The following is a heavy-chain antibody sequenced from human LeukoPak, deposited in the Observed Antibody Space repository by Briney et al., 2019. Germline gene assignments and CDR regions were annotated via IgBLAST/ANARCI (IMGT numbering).Heavy chain of an antibody. Sequence: PGDSLRLSCAASGFDFNSYSITWVRQTPGTGLAWVCSISGRDGPTYFGDSVKGRFTISRDSSKRSVTLQMNGLTADDTAVYFCARGRTRAAADTWFDFWGQGILVTVSS. CDR3: ARGRTRAAADTWFDF. CDR2: ISGRDGPT. J-gene: IGHJ4*02. V-gene: IGHV3-23*01. D-gene: IGHD6-13*01. CDR1: GFDFNSYS.